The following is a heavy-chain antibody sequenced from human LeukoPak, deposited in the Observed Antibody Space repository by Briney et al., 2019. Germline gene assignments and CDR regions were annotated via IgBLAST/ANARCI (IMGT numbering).Heavy chain of an antibody. CDR1: GYSISSGYY. Sequence: PSETLSLTCTVSGYSISSGYYWGWIRQPPGKGLEWIGSIYHSGSTYYNPSLKSRVTISVDTSKNQFSLKLSSVTAADTAVYYCARVPLYGSGSYPTGYWFDPWGQGTLVTVSS. CDR2: IYHSGST. V-gene: IGHV4-38-2*02. CDR3: ARVPLYGSGSYPTGYWFDP. D-gene: IGHD3-10*01. J-gene: IGHJ5*02.